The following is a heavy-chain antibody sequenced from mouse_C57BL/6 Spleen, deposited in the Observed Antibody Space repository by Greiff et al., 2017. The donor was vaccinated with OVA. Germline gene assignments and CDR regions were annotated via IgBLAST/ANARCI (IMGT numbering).Heavy chain of an antibody. CDR3: ARGYYGNYEDWYFDV. CDR1: GYTFTDYY. J-gene: IGHJ1*03. CDR2: IYPGSGNT. Sequence: VQLQQSGAELVRPGASVKLSCKASGYTFTDYYINWVKQRPGQGLEWIARIYPGSGNTYYNEKFKGKATLTAEKSSSTAYMQLSSLTSEDSAVYVCARGYYGNYEDWYFDVWGTGTTVTVSS. V-gene: IGHV1-76*01. D-gene: IGHD2-1*01.